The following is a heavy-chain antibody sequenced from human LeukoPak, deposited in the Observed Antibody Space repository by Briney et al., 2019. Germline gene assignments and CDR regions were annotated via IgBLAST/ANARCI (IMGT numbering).Heavy chain of an antibody. J-gene: IGHJ4*02. CDR1: GGSISSSSYY. CDR2: IYYSGST. D-gene: IGHD2-2*01. Sequence: NPSETLSLTCTVSGGSISSSSYYWGWIRQPPGKGLEWIGSIYYSGSTYYNPSLKSRVTISVGTSKNQFSLKLSSVTAADTAVYYCARQPYIVVVPAASWDYWGQGTLVTVSS. V-gene: IGHV4-39*01. CDR3: ARQPYIVVVPAASWDY.